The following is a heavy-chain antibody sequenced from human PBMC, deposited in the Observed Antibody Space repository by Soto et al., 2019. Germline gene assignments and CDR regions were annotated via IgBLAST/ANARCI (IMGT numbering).Heavy chain of an antibody. CDR2: FIPMIDIA. CDR1: GDSFSRST. V-gene: IGHV1-69*02. D-gene: IGHD1-1*01. J-gene: IGHJ4*02. CDR3: ASLYDDTIGKFDY. Sequence: QVQLVQSGAEVKRPGSSVKVSCKASGDSFSRSTFSWVRQAPGQGLEWMGRFIPMIDIANYAQTFQGRVTITADKSTSTAYMDLSSLRSEDTAVYYCASLYDDTIGKFDYCGQGTLVTVSS.